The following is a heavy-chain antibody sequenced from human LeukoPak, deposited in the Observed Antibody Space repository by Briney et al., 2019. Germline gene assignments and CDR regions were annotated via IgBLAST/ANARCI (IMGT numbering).Heavy chain of an antibody. J-gene: IGHJ3*02. CDR1: RFTFRSYG. CDR2: INWNGGST. Sequence: GGSLRLSCAASRFTFRSYGMSWVRQAPGKGLEWVSGINWNGGSTGYADSVKGRFTISRDNAKNSLYLQMNSLRAEDTALYYCARGRYYYDSSGYLDAFDIWGQGTMVTVSS. D-gene: IGHD3-22*01. CDR3: ARGRYYYDSSGYLDAFDI. V-gene: IGHV3-20*04.